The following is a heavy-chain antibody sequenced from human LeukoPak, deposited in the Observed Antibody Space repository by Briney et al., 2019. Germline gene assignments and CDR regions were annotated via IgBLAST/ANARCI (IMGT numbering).Heavy chain of an antibody. CDR3: ARDVTLELGYFDL. Sequence: SETLSLTCTVSGGSISNYYWGWIRQAPGKGLEWIGSIYYSGNTYYNSSLKSRVTISLDTSKNQFSLKLSSVTAADTAVYYCARDVTLELGYFDLWGRGTLVTVSS. D-gene: IGHD1-26*01. V-gene: IGHV4-39*07. CDR1: GGSISNYY. CDR2: IYYSGNT. J-gene: IGHJ2*01.